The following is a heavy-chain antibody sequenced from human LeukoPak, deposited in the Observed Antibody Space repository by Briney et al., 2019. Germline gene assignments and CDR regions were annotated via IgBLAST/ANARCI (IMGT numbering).Heavy chain of an antibody. J-gene: IGHJ6*03. V-gene: IGHV4-4*07. CDR2: IYTSGST. Sequence: SETLFLTCTVSGGSISSYYWSWIRQPAGKGLEWIGRIYTSGSTNYNPSLKSRVTMSVDTSKNQFSLKLSSVTAADTAVYYCARDGGDYSYYYYYMDVWGKGTTVTVSS. D-gene: IGHD4-17*01. CDR3: ARDGGDYSYYYYYMDV. CDR1: GGSISSYY.